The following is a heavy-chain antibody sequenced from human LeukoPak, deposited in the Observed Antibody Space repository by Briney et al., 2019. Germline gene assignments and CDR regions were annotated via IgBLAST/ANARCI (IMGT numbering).Heavy chain of an antibody. J-gene: IGHJ4*02. D-gene: IGHD1-26*01. V-gene: IGHV3-48*01. CDR3: ARNRWENDY. Sequence: GGSLRLSCAASGFTFSSYSMNWVRQAPGKGLEWVSYISSSSSTIYYADSVKGRFTISRDNAKNSLCLQMNSLRAEDTAVYYCARNRWENDYWGQGTLVTVSS. CDR2: ISSSSSTI. CDR1: GFTFSSYS.